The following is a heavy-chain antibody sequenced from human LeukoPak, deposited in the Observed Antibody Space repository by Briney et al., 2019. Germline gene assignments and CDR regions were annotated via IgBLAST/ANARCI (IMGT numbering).Heavy chain of an antibody. CDR2: LYYSGST. CDR1: GGSLSSYY. CDR3: ARGNYYDSRTYYRAFDI. D-gene: IGHD3-22*01. J-gene: IGHJ3*02. V-gene: IGHV4-59*01. Sequence: LETLSLTCTVSGGSLSSYYWSWIRQPPGKGLEWIGYLYYSGSTNYNPSLKSRVTMSVGTSKNQFSLKLSSVTAVDTAVYYCARGNYYDSRTYYRAFDIWGQGTMVTVPS.